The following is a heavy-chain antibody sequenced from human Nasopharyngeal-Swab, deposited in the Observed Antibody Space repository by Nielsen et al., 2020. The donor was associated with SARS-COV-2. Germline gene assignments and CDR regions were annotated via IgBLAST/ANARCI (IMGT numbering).Heavy chain of an antibody. V-gene: IGHV4-34*01. J-gene: IGHJ4*02. Sequence: SETLSLTCAVYGGSFNDYYWSWIRQPPGKGLEWIGEINRSGSTNYNPPLKSRVTISVDTSTHQFSLKLTSVTAADTAVYYCARVGDTAVLPASYWGQGTLVTVSS. CDR3: ARVGDTAVLPASY. CDR1: GGSFNDYY. D-gene: IGHD5-18*01. CDR2: INRSGST.